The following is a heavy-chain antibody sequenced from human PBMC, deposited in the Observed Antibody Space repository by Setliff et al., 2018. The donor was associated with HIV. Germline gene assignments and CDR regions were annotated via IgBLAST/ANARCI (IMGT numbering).Heavy chain of an antibody. CDR1: GFNLGDYA. CDR3: ARDLCYDSSGYYSNCFDY. J-gene: IGHJ4*02. D-gene: IGHD3-22*01. Sequence: SLRLSCTASGFNLGDYAMSWVRQAPGKGLEWVGFIRSNLYRGTREYAASVKGRFTISRDDSENIAYLQMNSLKTEDTAIYFCARDLCYDSSGYYSNCFDYWGQGTLVTVSS. CDR2: IRSNLYRGTR. V-gene: IGHV3-49*04.